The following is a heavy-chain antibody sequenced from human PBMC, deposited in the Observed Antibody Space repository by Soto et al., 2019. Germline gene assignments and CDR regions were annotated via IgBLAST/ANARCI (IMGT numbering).Heavy chain of an antibody. CDR1: GFTFSSYG. D-gene: IGHD2-15*01. CDR2: ISYDGSNK. CDR3: AKDRNGGSCYLDY. Sequence: QVQLVESGGGVVQPGRSLRLSCAASGFTFSSYGMHWVRQAPGKGLEWVAVISYDGSNKYYADSVKGRFTISRDNSKNTLYLQMNSLRAEDTAVYYCAKDRNGGSCYLDYWGQGTLVIVSS. J-gene: IGHJ4*02. V-gene: IGHV3-30*18.